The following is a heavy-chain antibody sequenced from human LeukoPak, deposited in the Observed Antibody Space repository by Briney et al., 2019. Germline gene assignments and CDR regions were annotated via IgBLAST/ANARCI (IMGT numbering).Heavy chain of an antibody. CDR1: GGSISSSSYY. V-gene: IGHV4-39*01. D-gene: IGHD2-15*01. CDR2: IYHSGST. CDR3: ARSDLLLGYCNGGSCSGGVDY. Sequence: SETLSLTCTVSGGSISSSSYYWGWFRQPPGKGLEWLGSIYHSGSTYYNPSLKSRVTISVDTSKNQFSLKLSSVTAADTAVYYCARSDLLLGYCNGGSCSGGVDYWGQGTLVTVSS. J-gene: IGHJ4*02.